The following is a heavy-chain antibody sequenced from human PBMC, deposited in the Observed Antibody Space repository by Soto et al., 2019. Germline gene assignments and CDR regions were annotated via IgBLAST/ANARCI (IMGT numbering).Heavy chain of an antibody. V-gene: IGHV3-23*01. CDR1: GFTFSSYA. J-gene: IGHJ5*02. CDR2: ISGSGGST. D-gene: IGHD6-6*01. Sequence: LRLSCAASGFTFSSYAMSWVRQAPGKGLEWVSAISGSGGSTYYADSVKGRFTISRDNSKNTLYLQMNSLRAEDTAVYYCAKDLLSGDRPFKWFDPWGQGTLVTVSS. CDR3: AKDLLSGDRPFKWFDP.